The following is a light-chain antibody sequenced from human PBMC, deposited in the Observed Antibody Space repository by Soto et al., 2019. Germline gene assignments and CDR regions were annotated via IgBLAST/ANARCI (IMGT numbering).Light chain of an antibody. CDR2: DVS. CDR3: CAYADTFYV. CDR1: SSDVGSYKD. V-gene: IGLV2-11*01. Sequence: QSALTQPRSVSGSPGQSVTISCTGTSSDVGSYKDVSWYQHHPGKVPKLMIYDVSERPSGVPDRFSGSKSGNTASLTISGLQAEDEANYYCCAYADTFYVFGTRTKVTVL. J-gene: IGLJ1*01.